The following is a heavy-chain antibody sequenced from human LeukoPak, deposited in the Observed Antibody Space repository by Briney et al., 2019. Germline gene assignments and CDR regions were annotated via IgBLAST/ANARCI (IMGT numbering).Heavy chain of an antibody. J-gene: IGHJ4*02. CDR3: ARTIAAATRD. V-gene: IGHV3-30-3*01. D-gene: IGHD6-13*01. Sequence: PGRSLRLSCAASGFTFSSYAMHWVRQAPGKGLEWVAVISYDGSNKYYADSVKGRFTISRDNSKNTLYLQMNSLRAEDTAVFYCARTIAAATRDWGQGTLVTVSS. CDR1: GFTFSSYA. CDR2: ISYDGSNK.